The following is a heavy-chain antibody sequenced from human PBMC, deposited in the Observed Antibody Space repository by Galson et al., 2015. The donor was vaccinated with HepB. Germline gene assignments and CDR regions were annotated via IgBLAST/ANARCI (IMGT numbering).Heavy chain of an antibody. J-gene: IGHJ3*02. CDR1: GFTFSSYA. CDR3: AKDRMDYDILTGYYAFDI. D-gene: IGHD3-9*01. CDR2: ISGSGGST. Sequence: SLRLSCAASGFTFSSYAMSWVRQAQGKGLEWVYAISGSGGSTDYADSVTGRFTISRDNSKNTMYLQMNSLRAEYTAVYYCAKDRMDYDILTGYYAFDIWGQGTMVTVSS. V-gene: IGHV3-23*01.